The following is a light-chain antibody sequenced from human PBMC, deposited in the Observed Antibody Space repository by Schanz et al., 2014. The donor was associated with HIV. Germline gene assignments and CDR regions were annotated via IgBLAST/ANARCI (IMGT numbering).Light chain of an antibody. V-gene: IGLV2-14*03. CDR1: SGDVGSYNY. Sequence: QSALTQPASVSGSPGQSISISCTGTSGDVGSYNYVSWYQQHPGKAPKLMIYDVSYRPSGVSNRFSGSKSGNTASLTISGLQAEDEADYYCSSHAGRNSFVVFGGGTKLTVL. CDR2: DVS. CDR3: SSHAGRNSFVV. J-gene: IGLJ2*01.